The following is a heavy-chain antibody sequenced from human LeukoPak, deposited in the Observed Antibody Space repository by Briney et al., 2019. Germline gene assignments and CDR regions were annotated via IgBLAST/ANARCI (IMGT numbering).Heavy chain of an antibody. CDR3: ARDEGRQLGDY. V-gene: IGHV1-3*01. D-gene: IGHD6-13*01. CDR2: INAGNGNT. Sequence: ASVRVSCKASGYTFTSYAMHWVRQAPGQRLEWMGWINAGNGNTKYSQKFQGRVTIARDTSASTAYMELSSLRSEDTAVYYCARDEGRQLGDYWGRGTLVTVSS. J-gene: IGHJ4*02. CDR1: GYTFTSYA.